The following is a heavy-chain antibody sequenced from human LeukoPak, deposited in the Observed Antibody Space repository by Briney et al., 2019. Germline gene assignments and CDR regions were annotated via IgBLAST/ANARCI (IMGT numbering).Heavy chain of an antibody. CDR2: ISSGGSTI. V-gene: IGHV3-48*04. J-gene: IGHJ4*02. Sequence: GGSLRLSCAASGFTFSNYGMSWVRQAPGKGLEWVSYISSGGSTIYYADSVKGRFTISRDNAKNSLYLQMNSLRAEDTAVYYCARDTYYYDSSGYYYPGGSDCWGQGTLVTVSS. CDR3: ARDTYYYDSSGYYYPGGSDC. D-gene: IGHD3-22*01. CDR1: GFTFSNYG.